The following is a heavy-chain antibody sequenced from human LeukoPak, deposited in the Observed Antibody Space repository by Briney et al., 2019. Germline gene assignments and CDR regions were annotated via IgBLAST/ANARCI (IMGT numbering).Heavy chain of an antibody. Sequence: SETLSLTCTVSGGSISSYYWSWIRQPPGKGLEWIGYIYYSGSTYYNPSLKSRVTISVDTSKNQFSLKLSSVTAADTAVYYCGRGLYYDILTGGRYYYGMDVWGQGTTVTVSS. CDR1: GGSISSYY. CDR3: GRGLYYDILTGGRYYYGMDV. V-gene: IGHV4-59*08. J-gene: IGHJ6*02. CDR2: IYYSGST. D-gene: IGHD3-9*01.